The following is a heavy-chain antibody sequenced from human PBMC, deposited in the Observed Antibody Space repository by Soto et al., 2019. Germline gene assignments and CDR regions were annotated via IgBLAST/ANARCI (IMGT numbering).Heavy chain of an antibody. J-gene: IGHJ5*02. CDR3: AREMRYSGSYYPLYNWFDP. Sequence: SVKVSCKASGCTFSSYAISWVRQAPGQGLEWMGGIIPIFGTANYAQKFQGRVTITADESTSTAYMELSSLRSEDTAVYYCAREMRYSGSYYPLYNWFDPWGQGTLVTVSS. D-gene: IGHD1-26*01. CDR2: IIPIFGTA. V-gene: IGHV1-69*13. CDR1: GCTFSSYA.